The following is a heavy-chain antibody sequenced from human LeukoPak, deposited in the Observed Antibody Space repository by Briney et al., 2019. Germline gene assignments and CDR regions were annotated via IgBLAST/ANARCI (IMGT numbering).Heavy chain of an antibody. CDR3: ATLDYGGNSFNVFDI. CDR2: ISGSSSAI. J-gene: IGHJ3*02. CDR1: GFTFTSYN. D-gene: IGHD4-23*01. Sequence: PGGSLRLSCAASGFTFTSYNMAWVRQSPGKGLEWVSSISGSSSAIYSAASLKGRFTISRDNTNNSLYLQLNSLRAEDTAIYDCATLDYGGNSFNVFDIWGQGTMVTVSS. V-gene: IGHV3-21*01.